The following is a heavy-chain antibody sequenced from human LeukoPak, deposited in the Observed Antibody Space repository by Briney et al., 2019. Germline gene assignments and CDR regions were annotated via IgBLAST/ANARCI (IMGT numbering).Heavy chain of an antibody. J-gene: IGHJ4*02. CDR1: GGSISSYY. CDR2: IYYSGNT. V-gene: IGHV4-59*01. D-gene: IGHD5-18*01. Sequence: PSETLSLTCTVSGGSISSYYWSWIRQPPGKGLEWIGYIYYSGNTNYNPSLKSRVTISVDTSKNQFSLKLCSVTAADTAVYYCARGAAGYSYGWGQGILVTVSS. CDR3: ARGAAGYSYG.